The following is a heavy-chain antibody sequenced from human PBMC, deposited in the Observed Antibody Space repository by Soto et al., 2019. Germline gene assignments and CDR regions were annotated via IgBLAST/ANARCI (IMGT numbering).Heavy chain of an antibody. V-gene: IGHV3-30-3*01. CDR3: ARESSVFDI. J-gene: IGHJ3*02. CDR2: IAYDASYK. D-gene: IGHD3-22*01. CDR1: GLTFRSYA. Sequence: PLRRSCAASGLTFRSYAMHWARQAPGTGLEWVAVIAYDASYKYFADSVKGRFTISRDNSKNTLYLQMNSLRAEDKAIYYCARESSVFDIWGQGTMVTVS.